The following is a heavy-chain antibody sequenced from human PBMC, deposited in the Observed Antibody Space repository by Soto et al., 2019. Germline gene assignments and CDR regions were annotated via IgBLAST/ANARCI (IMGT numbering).Heavy chain of an antibody. D-gene: IGHD6-19*01. Sequence: QVQLVQSGAEVKKPGSSVKVSCKASGGTFSSYAISWVRQAPGQGLEWRGGIIPIFGTANYAQKFQGRVTITADESTSPAHMELSSLRSKDTVVYYGARWGFSSGWYGYYWGQGTLVTVAS. CDR3: ARWGFSSGWYGYY. CDR2: IIPIFGTA. J-gene: IGHJ4*02. V-gene: IGHV1-69*12. CDR1: GGTFSSYA.